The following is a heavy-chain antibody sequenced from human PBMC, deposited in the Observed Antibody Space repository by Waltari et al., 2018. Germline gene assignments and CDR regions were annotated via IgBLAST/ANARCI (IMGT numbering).Heavy chain of an antibody. CDR3: ARGRSIFGVPVEASYLDY. V-gene: IGHV3-48*03. J-gene: IGHJ4*02. CDR1: GFTFSRFA. CDR2: VSESGDYM. Sequence: EVQIVESGGGLVQPGGSLRLSCEVTGFTFSRFAMHWVRQAPGKGLEWLSRVSESGDYMYEADSVKGRFTISRDNAKSSLSLHMSSLRDEDTAVYYCARGRSIFGVPVEASYLDYWGQGSLVTVSP. D-gene: IGHD3-3*01.